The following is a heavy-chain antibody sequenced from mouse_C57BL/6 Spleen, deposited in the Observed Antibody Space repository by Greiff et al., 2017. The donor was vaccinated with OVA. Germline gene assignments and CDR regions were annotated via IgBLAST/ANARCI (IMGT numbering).Heavy chain of an antibody. V-gene: IGHV1-9*01. CDR2: ILPGSGST. D-gene: IGHD1-1*01. J-gene: IGHJ4*01. CDR3: VRGGYYYGSSHFFYAMDY. Sequence: QVQLQQSGAELMKPGASVKLSCKATGFTFTGYWIEWVKQRPGHGLEWIGEILPGSGSTNYHEKFKGKATFTADTSSNTAYMQLSSLTTEDSAIYYCVRGGYYYGSSHFFYAMDYWGQGTSVTVSS. CDR1: GFTFTGYW.